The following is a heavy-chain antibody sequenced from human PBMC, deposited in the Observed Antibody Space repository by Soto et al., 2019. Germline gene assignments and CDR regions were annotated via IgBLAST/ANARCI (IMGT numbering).Heavy chain of an antibody. CDR3: AKEIILSGPYDSSGLDY. Sequence: GGSLRLSCAASGFTFSSYAMSWVRQAPGKGLEWVSAISGSGGSTYYADSVKGRFTISRDNSKNTLYLQMNSLRAEDTAVYYCAKEIILSGPYDSSGLDYWGQGTLVTVSS. J-gene: IGHJ4*02. CDR1: GFTFSSYA. CDR2: ISGSGGST. V-gene: IGHV3-23*01. D-gene: IGHD3-22*01.